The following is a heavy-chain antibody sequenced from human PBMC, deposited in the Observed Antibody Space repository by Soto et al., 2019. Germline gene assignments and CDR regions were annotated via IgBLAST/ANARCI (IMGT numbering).Heavy chain of an antibody. Sequence: ASVKVSCKASGYSFTSYGISWVRRAPGQGLEWMGWISPYNGHTQFVERFQGRVTMTTDTSTKTAYMELRNLRSDDTAHYYCARHLTIVPATQPRLETYGRNVLGQATTVTVSS. CDR3: ARHLTIVPATQPRLETYGRNV. V-gene: IGHV1-18*01. CDR1: GYSFTSYG. D-gene: IGHD3-3*01. CDR2: ISPYNGHT. J-gene: IGHJ6*02.